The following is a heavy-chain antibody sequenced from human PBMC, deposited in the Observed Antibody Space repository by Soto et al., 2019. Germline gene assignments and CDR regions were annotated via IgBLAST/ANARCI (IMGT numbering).Heavy chain of an antibody. J-gene: IGHJ1*01. Sequence: QVPLVQSGPDLKRPGASMKVSCKASGYTFTSYGISWVRQAPGQGLEWMAWISPLKGRTQYSQKAQGRVILSTGTSSNTAYMEMTTLRVDDTAVYYCAMDYGDRPEYFKHWGQGTLVTVS. CDR3: AMDYGDRPEYFKH. V-gene: IGHV1-18*04. CDR2: ISPLKGRT. D-gene: IGHD4-17*01. CDR1: GYTFTSYG.